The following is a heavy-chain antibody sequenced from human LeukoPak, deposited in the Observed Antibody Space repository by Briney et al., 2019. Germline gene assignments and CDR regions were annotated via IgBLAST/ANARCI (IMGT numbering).Heavy chain of an antibody. D-gene: IGHD1-26*01. CDR1: GFTVSSNY. J-gene: IGHJ5*02. V-gene: IGHV3-53*04. CDR3: ARGRLGALPGFDP. CDR2: IYSGGST. Sequence: GGSLRLSCAASGFTVSSNYMSWVRQAPGEGLEWVSVIYSGGSTYYSDSVKGRFTISRHNSKNTLYLQMNSLRAEDTAVYYCARGRLGALPGFDPWGQGTLVTVSS.